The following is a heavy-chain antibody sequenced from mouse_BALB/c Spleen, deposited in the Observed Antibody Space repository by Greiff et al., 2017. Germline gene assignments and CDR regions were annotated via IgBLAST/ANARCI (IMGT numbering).Heavy chain of an antibody. V-gene: IGHV5-6*01. J-gene: IGHJ3*01. CDR3: TTHLFYVNDGIAY. D-gene: IGHD2-2*01. CDR2: ISSGGSYT. CDR1: GFTLSSYG. Sequence: EVQGVESGGDLVQPAGSLKLSCAVSGFTLSSYGMSWVRQSPDKRLEWVATISSGGSYTYYPDRVKGRFTISSDNTKNTLYLQMSNLNAADTAIYYRTTHLFYVNDGIAYWGQGTLVTVSA.